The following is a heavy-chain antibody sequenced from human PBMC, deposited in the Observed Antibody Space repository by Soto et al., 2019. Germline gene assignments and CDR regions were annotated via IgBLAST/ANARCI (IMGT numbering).Heavy chain of an antibody. CDR1: GGSISSSSYY. Sequence: PSETLSLTCTVSGGSISSSSYYWGWIRQPPGKGLEWIGSIYYSGSTYYNPSLKSRVTISVDTPKNQFSLKLSSVTAADTAVYYCARHLTGIFGYWGQGTLVTVYS. V-gene: IGHV4-39*01. J-gene: IGHJ4*02. D-gene: IGHD1-20*01. CDR2: IYYSGST. CDR3: ARHLTGIFGY.